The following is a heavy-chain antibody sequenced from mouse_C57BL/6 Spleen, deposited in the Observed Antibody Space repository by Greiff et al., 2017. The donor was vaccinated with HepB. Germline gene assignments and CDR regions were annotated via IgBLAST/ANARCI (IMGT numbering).Heavy chain of an antibody. CDR2: IDPSDSYT. J-gene: IGHJ4*01. Sequence: VQLQQPGAELVMPGASVKLSCKASGYTFTSYWMHWVKQRPGQGLEWIGEIDPSDSYTNYNQKFKGKSTLTVDKSSSTAYMQLSSLTSEDSAVYYCARGTAQARPYAMDYWGQGTSVTVSS. D-gene: IGHD3-2*02. CDR1: GYTFTSYW. V-gene: IGHV1-69*01. CDR3: ARGTAQARPYAMDY.